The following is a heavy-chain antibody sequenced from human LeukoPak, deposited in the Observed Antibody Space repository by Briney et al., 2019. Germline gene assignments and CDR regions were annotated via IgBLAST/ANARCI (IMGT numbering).Heavy chain of an antibody. CDR2: IWSDGTNR. D-gene: IGHD4-11*01. J-gene: IGHJ4*02. Sequence: PGTSLRLSCEASEFIFNHYALHWVRQAPHKGLEWVAVIWSDGTNRYYADSVKGRFSIFRDDSQKRVFLQMNSLRAEDTAVYYCVRDAQRGFDYSNSLQYWGQGVLVTVSS. CDR1: EFIFNHYA. CDR3: VRDAQRGFDYSNSLQY. V-gene: IGHV3-33*01.